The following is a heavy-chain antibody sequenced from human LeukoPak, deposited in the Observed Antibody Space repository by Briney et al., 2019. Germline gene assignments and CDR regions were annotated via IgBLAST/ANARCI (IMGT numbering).Heavy chain of an antibody. J-gene: IGHJ4*02. D-gene: IGHD3-22*01. CDR2: ISGSGGST. CDR1: GFSFSSYA. CDR3: AKDPYDSSGYYNDY. V-gene: IGHV3-23*01. Sequence: GGSLRLSCAASGFSFSSYAMSWVRQAPGKGLEWVSTISGSGGSTYYADSVKGRFTISRDNSKNTLYLQMNSLRAEDTAVYYCAKDPYDSSGYYNDYWGQGILVTVSS.